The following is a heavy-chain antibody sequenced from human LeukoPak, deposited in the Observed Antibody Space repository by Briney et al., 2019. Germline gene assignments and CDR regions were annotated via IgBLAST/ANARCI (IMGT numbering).Heavy chain of an antibody. Sequence: SETLSLTCTVSGGSISSYYWSWIRQPPGKGLEWIGYISYSGSTNYNPSLKSRVTISIDTSKNQFSLRLSSVTAADTAVYYCARVPRSLSSTGWSDYWGQGTLVTVSS. J-gene: IGHJ4*02. D-gene: IGHD6-19*01. CDR3: ARVPRSLSSTGWSDY. CDR2: ISYSGST. CDR1: GGSISSYY. V-gene: IGHV4-59*01.